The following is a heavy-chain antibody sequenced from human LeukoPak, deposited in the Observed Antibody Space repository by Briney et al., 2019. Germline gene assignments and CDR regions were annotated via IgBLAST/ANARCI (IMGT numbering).Heavy chain of an antibody. Sequence: ASVKVSCKASGYTFTSYDINWVRQAPGQGLEWMGRINPNSGGTNYAQKFQGRVTMTRDTSISTAYMELSRLRSDDTAVYYCARAPLLLYAFDIWGQGTMVTVSS. J-gene: IGHJ3*02. V-gene: IGHV1-2*06. CDR1: GYTFTSYD. D-gene: IGHD3-10*01. CDR2: INPNSGGT. CDR3: ARAPLLLYAFDI.